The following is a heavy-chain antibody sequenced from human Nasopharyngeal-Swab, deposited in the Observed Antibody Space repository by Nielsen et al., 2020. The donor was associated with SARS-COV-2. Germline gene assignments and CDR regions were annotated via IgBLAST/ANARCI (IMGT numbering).Heavy chain of an antibody. Sequence: GESLKISCTASGFTFGDYAMSWVRQAPGKGLEWVGFIRSKAYGGTTEYAASVKGRFTTSRDDSKSIAYLQMSSLKAEDTAVYYCTRDDFWSGYHDYWGQGTLVTVSS. CDR3: TRDDFWSGYHDY. D-gene: IGHD3-3*01. J-gene: IGHJ4*02. V-gene: IGHV3-49*04. CDR2: IRSKAYGGTT. CDR1: GFTFGDYA.